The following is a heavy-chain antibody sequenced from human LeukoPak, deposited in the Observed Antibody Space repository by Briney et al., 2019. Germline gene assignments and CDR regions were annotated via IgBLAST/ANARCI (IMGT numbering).Heavy chain of an antibody. D-gene: IGHD4-17*01. CDR3: AKYNDYDFDY. Sequence: GGSLRLSCAASGFTFRSNWMSSVRQAPGKGLEWVAKINQDGSQTKYVDSVKGRFTISRDNAKNSLHLQMNSLRADDTAVYYCAKYNDYDFDYWGQGTLVTVSP. J-gene: IGHJ4*02. V-gene: IGHV3-7*01. CDR2: INQDGSQT. CDR1: GFTFRSNW.